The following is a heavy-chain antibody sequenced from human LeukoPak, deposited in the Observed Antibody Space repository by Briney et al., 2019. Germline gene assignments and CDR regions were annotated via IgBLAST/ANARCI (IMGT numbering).Heavy chain of an antibody. CDR1: GYTFTGYY. Sequence: ASVKVSCKASGYTFTGYYLHWVRLAPGQGLEWMGWINPNSGDTNYAQKFQGRVTMTRDTSISTTYMELRRLRSDDTAVYYCARSDGFSGYSSLGDSWGQGTLVTVSS. CDR2: INPNSGDT. J-gene: IGHJ5*01. CDR3: ARSDGFSGYSSLGDS. D-gene: IGHD3-22*01. V-gene: IGHV1-2*02.